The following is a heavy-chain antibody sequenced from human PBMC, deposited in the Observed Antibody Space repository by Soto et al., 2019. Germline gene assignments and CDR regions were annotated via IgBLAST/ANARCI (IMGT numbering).Heavy chain of an antibody. J-gene: IGHJ6*02. Sequence: QVQLVESGGGVVQPGRSLRLSCAASGFTFTNYGMHWVRQAPGKGLEWVAVIWYDGTDKYYTDSVKGRFTVSRDNPRNTLYLQMTSLRAEDTAIYCCARETHYCAMDVWGQGTTVTVSS. CDR3: ARETHYCAMDV. CDR2: IWYDGTDK. CDR1: GFTFTNYG. V-gene: IGHV3-33*01.